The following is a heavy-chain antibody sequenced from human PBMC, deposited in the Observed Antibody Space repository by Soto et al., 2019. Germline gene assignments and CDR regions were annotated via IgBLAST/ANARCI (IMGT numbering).Heavy chain of an antibody. CDR3: AKDLWFGEHRRHYGMDV. V-gene: IGHV3-23*01. CDR2: ISGRGGST. CDR1: GFTFSSYA. D-gene: IGHD3-10*01. Sequence: GGSLRLSCAASGFTFSSYAMSWVRQAPGKGLEWVSVISGRGGSTDYADSVKGRFTISRDNSKNTRYLQMNSLRAEDTAVYYCAKDLWFGEHRRHYGMDVWGQGTTFTVSS. J-gene: IGHJ6*02.